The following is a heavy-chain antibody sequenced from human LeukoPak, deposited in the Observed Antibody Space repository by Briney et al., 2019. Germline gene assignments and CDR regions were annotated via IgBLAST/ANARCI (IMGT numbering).Heavy chain of an antibody. J-gene: IGHJ3*02. D-gene: IGHD3-10*01. CDR2: IIPILGIA. CDR1: GGTFSSYA. CDR3: ASDGDRWFGELFHAFDI. Sequence: SVKVSCKASGGTFSSYAISWVRQAPGQGLEWMGRIIPILGIANYAQKFQGRVTITADKSTSTAYMELSSLRSGDTAVYYCASDGDRWFGELFHAFDIWDQGTMVTVSS. V-gene: IGHV1-69*04.